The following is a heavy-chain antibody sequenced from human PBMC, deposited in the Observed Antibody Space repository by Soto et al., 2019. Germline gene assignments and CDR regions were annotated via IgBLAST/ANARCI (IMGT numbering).Heavy chain of an antibody. J-gene: IGHJ4*02. CDR1: GFTFSSYS. CDR2: ISSSSSNI. Sequence: EVQLVESGGGLVQPGGSLRLSCAASGFTFSSYSMNWVRQAPGKGLEWVSYISSSSSNIYYADSVKGRFTISRDNGKNSVYPQMKRLEGEHRTVYFCATEMIVEGALRRGGDYWGQGTLVTVSS. CDR3: ATEMIVEGALRRGGDY. V-gene: IGHV3-48*01. D-gene: IGHD3-22*01.